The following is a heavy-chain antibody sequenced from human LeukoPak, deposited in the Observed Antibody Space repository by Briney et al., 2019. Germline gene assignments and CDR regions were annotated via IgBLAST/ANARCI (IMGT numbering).Heavy chain of an antibody. CDR3: QAEHGIRYFDWPHLDY. J-gene: IGHJ4*02. CDR2: IIPIFGTP. V-gene: IGHV1-69*13. D-gene: IGHD3-9*01. CDR1: GGTFSSYA. Sequence: ASVKVSCKASGGTFSSYAFSWVRLAPGQGLEWMGGIIPIFGTPNYAQNFQGTVTITADDSTGTAYMELSSLRSEDTAVYYCQAEHGIRYFDWPHLDYWGQGTLVTVSS.